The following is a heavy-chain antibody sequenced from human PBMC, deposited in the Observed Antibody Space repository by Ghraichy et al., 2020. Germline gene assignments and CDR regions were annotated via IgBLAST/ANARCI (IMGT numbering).Heavy chain of an antibody. V-gene: IGHV4-39*01. CDR2: IYYSGST. CDR1: GGSISSSSYY. Sequence: SETLSLTCTVSGGSISSSSYYWGWIRQPPGKGLEWIGSIYYSGSTYYNPSLKSRVTISVDTSKNQFSLKLSSVTAADTSVYYCARGRGIAENWFDLWGQGTLVTVSS. CDR3: ARGRGIAENWFDL. J-gene: IGHJ5*02. D-gene: IGHD6-13*01.